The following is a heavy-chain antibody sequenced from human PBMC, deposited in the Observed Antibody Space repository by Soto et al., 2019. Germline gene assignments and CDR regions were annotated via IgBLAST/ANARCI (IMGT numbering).Heavy chain of an antibody. J-gene: IGHJ4*02. CDR3: ARDSPIGSTFSGYDAIDY. CDR1: GGPFSNDI. D-gene: IGHD5-12*01. V-gene: IGHV1-69*08. CDR2: IIPLLSTS. Sequence: QVQLVQSGAEVTKPGSSVKVSCKASGGPFSNDIITWVRQAPGQGLEWMGRIIPLLSTSIYAQKFQGRLTITAERSTGTAYMELNNLRSEDTAVYYCARDSPIGSTFSGYDAIDYWGQGTRITVSS.